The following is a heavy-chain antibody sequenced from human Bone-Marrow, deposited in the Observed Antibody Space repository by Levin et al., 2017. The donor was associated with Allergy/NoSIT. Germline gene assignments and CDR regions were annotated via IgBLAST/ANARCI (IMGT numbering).Heavy chain of an antibody. Sequence: GGSLRLSCAVSGFTFTNYAMSWVRQPPGKGLEWVSSISGSGVSTYSADSVKGRFTISRDMSQNTLYLQKNNGGGEETAVYYCAKGGWYGSDWFCAFDIWGQGTMVTVSS. CDR1: GFTFTNYA. J-gene: IGHJ3*02. CDR3: AKGGWYGSDWFCAFDI. V-gene: IGHV3-23*01. D-gene: IGHD6-13*01. CDR2: ISGSGVST.